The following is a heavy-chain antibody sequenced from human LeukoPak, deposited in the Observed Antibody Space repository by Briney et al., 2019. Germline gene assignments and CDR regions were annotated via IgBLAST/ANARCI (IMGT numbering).Heavy chain of an antibody. CDR1: GFTFRNAW. Sequence: GGSLRLSCAASGFTFRNAWMSWVRQAPGKGLEWVGRIKSKTDGGTTDYAAPVKGRFTIPRDDSKNTLYLKMNSLKTEDTAVYYCSTWSSLASWGQETLVTVSS. D-gene: IGHD2-2*01. V-gene: IGHV3-15*01. CDR2: IKSKTDGGTT. J-gene: IGHJ5*02. CDR3: STWSSLAS.